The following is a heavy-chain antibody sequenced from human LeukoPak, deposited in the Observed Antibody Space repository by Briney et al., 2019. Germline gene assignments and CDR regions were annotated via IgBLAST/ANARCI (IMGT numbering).Heavy chain of an antibody. CDR3: ARGHVGSYAYYYYYGMDV. CDR1: GGSISSSNW. CDR2: INHSGST. Sequence: SGTLSLTCAVSGGSISSSNWWSWVRQPPKKGLEWIGEINHSGSTNYNPSLKSRVIISVDTSKNQFSLKVRSVTAADTAVYYCARGHVGSYAYYYYYGMDVWGQGTTVTVSS. V-gene: IGHV4-4*02. J-gene: IGHJ6*02. D-gene: IGHD2-8*01.